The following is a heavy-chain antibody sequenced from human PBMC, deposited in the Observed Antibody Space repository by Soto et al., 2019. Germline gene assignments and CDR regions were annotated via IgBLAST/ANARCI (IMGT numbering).Heavy chain of an antibody. D-gene: IGHD3-10*01. CDR3: ASSLLSGSFPHYYYYYGMDV. CDR2: IVPMFGTT. V-gene: IGHV1-69*01. J-gene: IGHJ6*02. Sequence: QVQLVQSGAEVKKPRSSVKVSCKASGDTFTSYTFTWVRRAPGQGLEWMGVIVPMFGTTNYAQRFQGRVSITADEFTGTAYMELSSLRSDDTAVYYCASSLLSGSFPHYYYYYGMDVWGQGTTVIVSS. CDR1: GDTFTSYT.